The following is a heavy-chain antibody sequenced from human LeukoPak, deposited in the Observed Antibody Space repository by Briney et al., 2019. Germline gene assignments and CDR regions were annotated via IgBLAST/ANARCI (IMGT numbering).Heavy chain of an antibody. J-gene: IGHJ5*02. D-gene: IGHD6-6*01. CDR2: ISAYNGNT. Sequence: ASVKVSCKASGYTFTSYGISWVRQAPGQGLEWMGWISAYNGNTNYAQKLQGRVTMTTDTSTSTAYMELRSLRSDDTAVYYCARSIAATPYNWFDPWGQGTLVTVSS. CDR1: GYTFTSYG. V-gene: IGHV1-18*01. CDR3: ARSIAATPYNWFDP.